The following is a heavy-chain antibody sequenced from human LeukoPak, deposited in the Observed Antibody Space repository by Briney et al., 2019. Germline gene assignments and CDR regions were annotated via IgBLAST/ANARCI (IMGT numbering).Heavy chain of an antibody. CDR3: AGRSAKYFDS. Sequence: NPSETLPLTCTVSGDSIDSYYWSWIRQPPGEGLQWLGYVFYSGPTNYDASLRSRVAISVDRSKNQFSLKLTSVSAADTAVYYCAGRSAKYFDSWGQGTLVTVSS. V-gene: IGHV4-59*01. D-gene: IGHD1-26*01. J-gene: IGHJ4*02. CDR1: GDSIDSYY. CDR2: VFYSGPT.